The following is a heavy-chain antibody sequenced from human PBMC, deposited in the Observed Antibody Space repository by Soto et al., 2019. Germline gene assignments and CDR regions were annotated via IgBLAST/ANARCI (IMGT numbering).Heavy chain of an antibody. CDR3: AREGYYSGSGTDSPPRYYGMDV. J-gene: IGHJ6*02. Sequence: QVQLVQSGAEVRKPGASVKVSCKASGYTFSNYGLSWVRQAPGQGLEWMGWISDYNGNTHYAQKFQGRLSMTTDTFTRTEYVELRSLTSDVTAVYFCAREGYYSGSGTDSPPRYYGMDVWGQGTTVTVSS. CDR1: GYTFSNYG. CDR2: ISDYNGNT. V-gene: IGHV1-18*01. D-gene: IGHD3-10*01.